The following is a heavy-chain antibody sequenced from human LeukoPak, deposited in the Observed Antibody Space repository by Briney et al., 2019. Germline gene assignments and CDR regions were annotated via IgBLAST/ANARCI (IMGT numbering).Heavy chain of an antibody. CDR1: GGSISSYY. D-gene: IGHD1-7*01. CDR3: ARVVGWAPKLHGVTFDY. Sequence: SETLSLTCTVSGGSISSYYWSWIRQPPGEGPEWIGYIYYTGSTNYNPSLKSRVTMSADTSKNQVSLKLSSVTAADTAVYFCARVVGWAPKLHGVTFDYLGQGTLVTVSS. J-gene: IGHJ4*02. CDR2: IYYTGST. V-gene: IGHV4-59*01.